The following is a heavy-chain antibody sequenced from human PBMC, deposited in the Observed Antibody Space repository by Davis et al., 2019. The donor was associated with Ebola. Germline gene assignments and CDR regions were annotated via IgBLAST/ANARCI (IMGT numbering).Heavy chain of an antibody. J-gene: IGHJ6*02. Sequence: ALVKVSCKASGYTFTGYYMHWVRQAPGQGLEWMGWINPNSGGTNYAQKFQGWVTMTRDASISTAYMELSRLRSDDTAVYYCAREAAAAGTLYYYGMDVWGQGTTVTVSS. CDR1: GYTFTGYY. D-gene: IGHD6-13*01. CDR2: INPNSGGT. V-gene: IGHV1-2*04. CDR3: AREAAAAGTLYYYGMDV.